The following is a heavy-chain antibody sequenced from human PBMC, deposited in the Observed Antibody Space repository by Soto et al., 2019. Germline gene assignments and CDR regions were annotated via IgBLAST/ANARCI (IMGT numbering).Heavy chain of an antibody. J-gene: IGHJ6*03. CDR2: INDTGNI. Sequence: QVQLQQWGAGLLKPSETLSRTCAVYGGSFSGYQWTWIRQTPGKGLEWIGEINDTGNINYNPSLKSRVTIFIDTPKKQISLKLSSVTAADTAVCHCARGFIVWFGELSRRGGYYYYMDVWGKGTTVTVSS. CDR3: ARGFIVWFGELSRRGGYYYYMDV. D-gene: IGHD3-10*01. CDR1: GGSFSGYQ. V-gene: IGHV4-34*01.